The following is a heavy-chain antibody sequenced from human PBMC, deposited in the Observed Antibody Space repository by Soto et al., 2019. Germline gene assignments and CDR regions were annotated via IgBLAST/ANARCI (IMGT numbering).Heavy chain of an antibody. D-gene: IGHD2-2*01. V-gene: IGHV4-34*01. CDR1: GGSFSGYY. J-gene: IGHJ4*02. Sequence: SETLSLTCAVYGGSFSGYYWSWIRQPPGKGLEWIGEINHSGSTNYNPSLKSRVTISVDTSKNQFSLKLSSVTAADTAVYYCARGPGFVVVVPAATYDYWGQGTLVTVSS. CDR3: ARGPGFVVVVPAATYDY. CDR2: INHSGST.